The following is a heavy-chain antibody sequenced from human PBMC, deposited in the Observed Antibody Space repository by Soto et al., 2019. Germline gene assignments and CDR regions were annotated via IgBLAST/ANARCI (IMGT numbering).Heavy chain of an antibody. J-gene: IGHJ3*02. CDR2: ISSSSSYI. CDR3: ARDPIHDYGDELDAFDI. Sequence: GGSLRLSCAASGFTFSSYSMNWVRQAPGKGLEWVSSISSSSSYIYYADSVKGRFTISRDNAKNSLYLQMNSLRAEDTAVYYCARDPIHDYGDELDAFDIWGQGTMVTVSS. D-gene: IGHD4-17*01. CDR1: GFTFSSYS. V-gene: IGHV3-21*01.